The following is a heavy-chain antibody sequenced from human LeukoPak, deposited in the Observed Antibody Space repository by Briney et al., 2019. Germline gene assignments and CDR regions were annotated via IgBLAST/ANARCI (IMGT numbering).Heavy chain of an antibody. D-gene: IGHD6-19*01. Sequence: PSETLSLTCTVSGYSISSGYYWGWIRQPPGKGLEWIGSIYHSGSTYYNPSLKSRVTISVDTSKNQFSLKLSSVTAADTAVYYCARRDSSGWEAFDIWGQGTMVTVSS. V-gene: IGHV4-38-2*02. CDR3: ARRDSSGWEAFDI. CDR2: IYHSGST. CDR1: GYSISSGYY. J-gene: IGHJ3*02.